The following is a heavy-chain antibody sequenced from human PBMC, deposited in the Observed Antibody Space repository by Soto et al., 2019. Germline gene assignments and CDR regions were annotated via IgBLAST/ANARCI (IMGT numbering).Heavy chain of an antibody. CDR1: GYTFTGYY. J-gene: IGHJ5*02. Sequence: QVQLVQSGAEVKKPGASVKVSCKASGYTFTGYYMHWVRQAPGQGLEWMGWINPNSGGTNYAQKFQGWVTMTRDTSISTAYMELRRLRSDDTAVYYCARDSSGTMSFRCFDPWGQGTLVTVSS. V-gene: IGHV1-2*04. CDR2: INPNSGGT. D-gene: IGHD6-19*01. CDR3: ARDSSGTMSFRCFDP.